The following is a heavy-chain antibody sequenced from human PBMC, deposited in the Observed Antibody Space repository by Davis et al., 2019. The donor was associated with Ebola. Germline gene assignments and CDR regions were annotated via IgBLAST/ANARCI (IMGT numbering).Heavy chain of an antibody. Sequence: GESLKISCAASGFTFSSYAMHWVRQAPGKGLEWVAVISYDGSNKYYADSVKGRFTISRDNSKNTLYLQMNSLIAEDTAVYYCARAEYDILTGYYDYWGQGTLVTVSS. CDR3: ARAEYDILTGYYDY. V-gene: IGHV3-30-3*01. D-gene: IGHD3-9*01. CDR1: GFTFSSYA. J-gene: IGHJ4*02. CDR2: ISYDGSNK.